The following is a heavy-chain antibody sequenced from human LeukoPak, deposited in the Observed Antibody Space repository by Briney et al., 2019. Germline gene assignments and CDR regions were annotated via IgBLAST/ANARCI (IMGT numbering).Heavy chain of an antibody. V-gene: IGHV3-21*01. CDR2: ISSSGSYI. CDR1: GFTFSTYT. Sequence: GGSLRLSCAASGFTFSTYTMNWVRQAPGKGLEWVSSISSSGSYIYYADSVKGRFTISRDNSKNTLYLQMNSLRAEDTAVYYCARARGYSYATDYWGQGTLVTVSS. J-gene: IGHJ4*02. CDR3: ARARGYSYATDY. D-gene: IGHD5-18*01.